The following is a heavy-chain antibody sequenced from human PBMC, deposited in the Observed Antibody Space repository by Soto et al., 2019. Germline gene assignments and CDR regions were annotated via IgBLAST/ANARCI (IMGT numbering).Heavy chain of an antibody. J-gene: IGHJ6*02. CDR1: GGSISSGGYY. CDR3: ARDKVPIVLGYYYGMDV. V-gene: IGHV4-31*03. D-gene: IGHD1-26*01. CDR2: IYYSGST. Sequence: TLCLTCTVSGGSISSGGYYWSWIRQHPGKGLEWIGYIYYSGSTYYNPSLKSRVTISVDTSKNQFSLKLSSVTAADTAVYYCARDKVPIVLGYYYGMDVWGQGTTVTVSS.